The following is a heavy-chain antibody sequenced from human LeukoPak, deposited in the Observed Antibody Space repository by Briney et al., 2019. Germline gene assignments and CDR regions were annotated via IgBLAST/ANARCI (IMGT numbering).Heavy chain of an antibody. V-gene: IGHV3-30-3*01. CDR3: AREGYSSSCKDY. J-gene: IGHJ4*02. D-gene: IGHD6-13*01. CDR2: ISYDGSNK. CDR1: GFTFSSYA. Sequence: GGSLRLSCAASGFTFSSYAMHWVRQAPGKGLEWVAVISYDGSNKYYADSVKGRFTISRDNSKNTLYLQMNSLRAEDTAVYYCAREGYSSSCKDYWGQGTLVTVSS.